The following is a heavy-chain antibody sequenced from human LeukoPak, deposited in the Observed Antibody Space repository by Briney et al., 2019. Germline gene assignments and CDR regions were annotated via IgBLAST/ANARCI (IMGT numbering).Heavy chain of an antibody. CDR2: ISHDGGSE. J-gene: IGHJ5*02. CDR3: AKDWGSSGWYNWFDP. Sequence: GGSLRLSCVVSGFTIGNYGMHWVRQAPDKGLEWVAMISHDGGSEHYGDSVKGRFTISRDISKNTLYLHMSSLRVEDTAVYYCAKDWGSSGWYNWFDPRGQGTLVTVSS. V-gene: IGHV3-30*18. CDR1: GFTIGNYG. D-gene: IGHD6-19*01.